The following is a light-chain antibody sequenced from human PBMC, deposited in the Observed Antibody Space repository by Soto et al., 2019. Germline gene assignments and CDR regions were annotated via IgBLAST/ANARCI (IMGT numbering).Light chain of an antibody. CDR1: QSVSSY. V-gene: IGKV3-11*01. Sequence: EIVLTQSPATLSLSPGGRATLSCRASQSVSSYLAWYHQKPGQAPRLLIYEASNRATGIPARFSGSGSGTDFTLTISSLEPEDFAVYYCQQRSNWPPESTFGGGTKMEIK. CDR3: QQRSNWPPEST. CDR2: EAS. J-gene: IGKJ4*01.